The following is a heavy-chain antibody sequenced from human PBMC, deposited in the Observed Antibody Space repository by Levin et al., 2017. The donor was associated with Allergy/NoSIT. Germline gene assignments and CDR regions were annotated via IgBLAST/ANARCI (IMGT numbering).Heavy chain of an antibody. V-gene: IGHV3-7*01. CDR3: AREEGWGYHYGMDV. CDR1: GFTFSSFW. J-gene: IGHJ6*02. CDR2: IKVDGSET. Sequence: GGSLRLSCAASGFTFSSFWMTWVRQAPGKGLGWVANIKVDGSETYYVDSVKGRFTISRDNAKNSVYLQMNSLRVDDTAVYYSAREEGWGYHYGMDVWGQGTTVTVSS. D-gene: IGHD6-19*01.